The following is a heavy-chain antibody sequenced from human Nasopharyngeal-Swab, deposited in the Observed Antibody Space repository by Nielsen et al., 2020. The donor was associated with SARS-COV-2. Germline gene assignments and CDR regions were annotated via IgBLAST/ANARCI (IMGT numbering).Heavy chain of an antibody. J-gene: IGHJ3*02. V-gene: IGHV4-34*01. CDR2: INHSGST. CDR3: ARLPLDRWGYCSSTSCYEDAFDI. D-gene: IGHD2-2*01. Sequence: LRLSCAVYGGSFSGYYWSWIRQPPGKGLEWIGEINHSGSTNYNPSLKSRVTISVDTSKNQFSLKLSSVTAADTAVYYCARLPLDRWGYCSSTSCYEDAFDIWGQGTMVTVSS. CDR1: GGSFSGYY.